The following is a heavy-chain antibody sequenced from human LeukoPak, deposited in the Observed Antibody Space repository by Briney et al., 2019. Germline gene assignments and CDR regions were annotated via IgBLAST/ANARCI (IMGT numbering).Heavy chain of an antibody. CDR1: GVSISSGGYY. CDR2: IYYSGST. CDR3: ARSPPAYGDYGSSDY. D-gene: IGHD4-17*01. V-gene: IGHV4-31*03. Sequence: PSETLSLTCTVSGVSISSGGYYWSWIRQHPGKGLEWIGYIYYSGSTYYNPSLKSRVTISVDTSKNQFSLKLSSVTAADTAVYYCARSPPAYGDYGSSDYWGQGTLVTVSS. J-gene: IGHJ4*02.